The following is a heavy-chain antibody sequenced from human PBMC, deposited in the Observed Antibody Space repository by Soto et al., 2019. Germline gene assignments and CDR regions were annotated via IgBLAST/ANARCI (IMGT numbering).Heavy chain of an antibody. D-gene: IGHD3-16*01. CDR2: MYTRGSA. CDR3: AKSTIMGLEVAGHFDN. Sequence: PSETLSLTCSVSGGSITESHWSWIRQPVGKGLEWIGRMYTRGSATYNPSLKSRVTMSLDSSKNEFSLKVRSMTAADTAVYYCAKSTIMGLEVAGHFDNWGQGTLVTVYS. CDR1: GGSITESH. V-gene: IGHV4-4*07. J-gene: IGHJ4*01.